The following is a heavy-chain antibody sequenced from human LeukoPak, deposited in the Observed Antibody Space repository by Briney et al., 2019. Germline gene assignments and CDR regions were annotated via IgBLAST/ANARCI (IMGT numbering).Heavy chain of an antibody. D-gene: IGHD2-15*01. CDR3: ARDFPRYCSGGSCYSFGY. CDR1: GYTFTGYY. Sequence: ASVKVSCRASGYTFTGYYMHWVRQAPGQGLEWMGWINPNSGGTNYAQKFQGRVTMTRDTSISTAYMELSRLRSEDTAVYYCARDFPRYCSGGSCYSFGYWGQGTLVTVSS. J-gene: IGHJ4*02. CDR2: INPNSGGT. V-gene: IGHV1-2*02.